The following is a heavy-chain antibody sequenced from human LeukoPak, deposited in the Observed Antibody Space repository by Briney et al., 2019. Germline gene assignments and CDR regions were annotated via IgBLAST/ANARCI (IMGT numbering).Heavy chain of an antibody. CDR2: ISWNSGSI. CDR3: AKDLDSLGYSSSWYPFDY. CDR1: GFTFDDYA. Sequence: GRSLRPSCAASGFTFDDYAMPWVRQAPGKGLEWVSGISWNSGSIGYADSVKGRFTISRDNAKNSLYLQMNSLRAEDTALYYCAKDLDSLGYSSSWYPFDYWGQGTLVTVSS. J-gene: IGHJ4*02. D-gene: IGHD6-13*01. V-gene: IGHV3-9*01.